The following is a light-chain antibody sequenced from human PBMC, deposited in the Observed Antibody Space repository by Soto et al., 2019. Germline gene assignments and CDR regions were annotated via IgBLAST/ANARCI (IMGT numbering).Light chain of an antibody. Sequence: EIVFTQSPGTLSLSPGERVTLSCSAGQSVTSSYLAWYQQKPGQAPRLLIYDASSRAPGITDRFSGSGSGTDFTLTISRLELEDFAVYYCQQYGSSLLTFGGGTKVDIK. CDR1: QSVTSSY. CDR3: QQYGSSLLT. J-gene: IGKJ4*01. V-gene: IGKV3-20*01. CDR2: DAS.